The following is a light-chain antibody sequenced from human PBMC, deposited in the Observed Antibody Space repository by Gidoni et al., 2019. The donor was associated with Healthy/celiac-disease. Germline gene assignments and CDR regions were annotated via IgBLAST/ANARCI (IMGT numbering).Light chain of an antibody. CDR3: QQRSNWPRPRIT. CDR1: QGVSSY. CDR2: ATS. Sequence: EIELTQSPASLSSSPGERATLSCRASQGVSSYLAWYQQKPGQAPRLLIYATSNRATGIPARFSSCGAGTDFTHTISSLGTEDFADYYCQQRSNWPRPRITFGPGTKVEIK. V-gene: IGKV3-11*01. J-gene: IGKJ3*01.